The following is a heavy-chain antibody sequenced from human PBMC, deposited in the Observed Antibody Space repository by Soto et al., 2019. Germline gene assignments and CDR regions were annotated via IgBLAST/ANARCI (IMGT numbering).Heavy chain of an antibody. CDR3: ARARSPDTAYYYGMDV. D-gene: IGHD5-18*01. J-gene: IGHJ6*02. CDR1: VGSIGTYY. CDR2: IFYSGTT. Sequence: SETLSLTGTVSVGSIGTYYWSWIRQPPGKGLEWIGFIFYSGTTNYNPSIESRVTISVDTSKNQFSLILRSVAPADTAVYYCARARSPDTAYYYGMDVWGQGTTVTVSS. V-gene: IGHV4-59*01.